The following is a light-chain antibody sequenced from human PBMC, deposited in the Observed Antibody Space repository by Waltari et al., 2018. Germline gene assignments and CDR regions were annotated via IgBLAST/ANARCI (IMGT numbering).Light chain of an antibody. CDR2: DDD. CDR3: AAWDDSLSGPV. Sequence: QSVLTQPPSVSEAPRQRVTIPCSGSSSNIGNNAVNWYQQLPGKAPKLLIYDDDLLPSGVSDGFSGSNSGTSASLAISGLESEEEADYYCAAWDDSLSGPVFGGGTKLTVL. V-gene: IGLV1-36*01. CDR1: SSNIGNNA. J-gene: IGLJ2*01.